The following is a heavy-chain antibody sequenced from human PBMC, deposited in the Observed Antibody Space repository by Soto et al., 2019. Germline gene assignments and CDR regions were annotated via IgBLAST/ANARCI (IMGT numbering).Heavy chain of an antibody. CDR1: GFSFSSYA. V-gene: IGHV3-21*01. D-gene: IGHD3-10*01. CDR2: ISTRGGRT. CDR3: ARLSGPRGMDV. Sequence: GGSLRLSCAASGFSFSSYAMSWVRQAPPQGLEWVSSISTRGGRTYYADSVKGRFTISRDNAKNSLYLQMNSLRAEDTAVYYCARLSGPRGMDVWGQGTTVTVSS. J-gene: IGHJ6*02.